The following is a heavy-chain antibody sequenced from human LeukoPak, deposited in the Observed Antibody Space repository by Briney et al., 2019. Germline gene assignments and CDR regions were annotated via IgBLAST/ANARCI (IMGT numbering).Heavy chain of an antibody. CDR3: TKYYDGHDY. V-gene: IGHV3-15*01. CDR2: IKSKTEGGTT. J-gene: IGHJ4*02. CDR1: GFTFSNAW. Sequence: GGSLRLSCAASGFTFSNAWMSWVRQAPGKGLEWVGRIKSKTEGGTTDYAAPVKGRFTISRDDSKNTLYLQMNSLKTEDTAVYYCTKYYDGHDYWGQGTLVTVSS. D-gene: IGHD3-22*01.